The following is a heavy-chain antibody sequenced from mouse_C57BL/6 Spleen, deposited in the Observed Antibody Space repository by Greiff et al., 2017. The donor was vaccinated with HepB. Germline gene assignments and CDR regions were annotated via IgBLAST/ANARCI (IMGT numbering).Heavy chain of an antibody. CDR3: ARIVKTYYSNYEDYAMDY. J-gene: IGHJ4*01. CDR1: GFSLSTFGMG. Sequence: QVQLQHSGPGILQPSQTLSLTCSFSGFSLSTFGMGVGWIRQPSGKGLEWLAHIWWDDDKYYNPALKSRLTISKDTSKNQVFLKIANVDTADTATYYCARIVKTYYSNYEDYAMDYWGQGTSVTVSS. V-gene: IGHV8-8*01. CDR2: IWWDDDK. D-gene: IGHD2-5*01.